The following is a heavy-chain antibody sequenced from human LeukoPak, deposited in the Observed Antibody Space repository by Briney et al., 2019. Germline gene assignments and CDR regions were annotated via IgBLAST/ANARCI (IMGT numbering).Heavy chain of an antibody. J-gene: IGHJ4*02. D-gene: IGHD5-18*01. CDR2: IGRSGSNI. V-gene: IGHV3-48*03. CDR3: ARDHHPFTA. CDR1: GFTFSSYE. Sequence: GGSLRLSCAASGFTFSSYEMNWVRQAPGKGLEWISKIGRSGSNIDYADSVKGRFTFSRDNAKNSLYLQMNSLRAEDTAVYYCARDHHPFTAWGQGTLVTVSS.